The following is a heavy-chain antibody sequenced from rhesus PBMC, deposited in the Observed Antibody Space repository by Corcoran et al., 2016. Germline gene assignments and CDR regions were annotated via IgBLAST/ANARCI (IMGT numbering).Heavy chain of an antibody. D-gene: IGHD3-16*01. CDR3: AKDYYSGSYYGRFDV. Sequence: EVQLVESGGGLVQPGGSLRLSCTGSGFTFSSYYMYWVRQAPGKGLEWVSGINTGGGSTWYTDSVKGRFTISKENAKNTLYLQMDSLRAEDTAVYYCAKDYYSGSYYGRFDVWGPGVLVTVSS. CDR2: INTGGGST. CDR1: GFTFSSYY. V-gene: IGHV3-8*01. J-gene: IGHJ5-1*01.